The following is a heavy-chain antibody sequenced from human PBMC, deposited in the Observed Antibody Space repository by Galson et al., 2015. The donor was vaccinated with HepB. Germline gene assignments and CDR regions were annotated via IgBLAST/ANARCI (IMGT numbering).Heavy chain of an antibody. D-gene: IGHD7-27*01. CDR1: GFSLTTSFMR. V-gene: IGHV2-70*04. CDR2: IDWDDTK. J-gene: IGHJ4*02. Sequence: PALVKPTQTLTLTCTFSGFSLTTSFMRVTWIRQSPGKALEWLARIDWDDTKFYSRSLKTRLTISKDTSKNQVVLTMTNMAPVDTATYYCARIRPETNWADYWGQGTLVTVSS. CDR3: ARIRPETNWADY.